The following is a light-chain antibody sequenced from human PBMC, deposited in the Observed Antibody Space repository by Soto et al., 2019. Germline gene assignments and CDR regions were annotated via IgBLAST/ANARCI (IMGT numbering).Light chain of an antibody. J-gene: IGKJ5*01. Sequence: DIQMTQSPSSVSASVGDRVTITCRASPGISSWLAWYQQKPGKAPKLLIYAASTLESGVPSRFSGSGSGADFTLTISSLQPEDFATYYCQQANSFPITFGQGTRLEIK. V-gene: IGKV1-12*01. CDR3: QQANSFPIT. CDR2: AAS. CDR1: PGISSW.